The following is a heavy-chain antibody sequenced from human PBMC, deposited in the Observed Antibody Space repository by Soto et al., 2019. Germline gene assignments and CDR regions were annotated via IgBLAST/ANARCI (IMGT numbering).Heavy chain of an antibody. D-gene: IGHD3-22*01. V-gene: IGHV3-30*01. J-gene: IGHJ1*01. CDR1: GFSFSSAV. Sequence: GGSLRLSCAASGFSFSSAVMHWVRQAPGKGLEWITGISLDGSRKHYADSVRGRFSISRENSKNTLHLEMNSLGAEDTSLYYCAREDHTSGQAGTFQ. CDR3: AREDHTSGQAGTFQ. CDR2: ISLDGSRK.